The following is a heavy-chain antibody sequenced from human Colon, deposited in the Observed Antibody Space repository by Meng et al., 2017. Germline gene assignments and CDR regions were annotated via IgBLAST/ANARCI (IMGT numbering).Heavy chain of an antibody. CDR3: GRDQGRQLINH. D-gene: IGHD1-1*01. Sequence: GQLRGQGPELVKPSGALSVTCTVSGDSISSDIWWSWVRQPPGKGLEWIGEVYHRGDTNYNPSLKSRVVISVDRSKNQFSLNLSSVTAADTAVYYCGRDQGRQLINHWGQGTLVTVSS. CDR1: GDSISSDIW. V-gene: IGHV4-4*02. CDR2: VYHRGDT. J-gene: IGHJ4*02.